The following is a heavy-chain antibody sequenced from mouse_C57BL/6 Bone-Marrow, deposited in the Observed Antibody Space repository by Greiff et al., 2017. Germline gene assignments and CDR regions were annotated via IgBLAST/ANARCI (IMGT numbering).Heavy chain of an antibody. CDR3: AREVYYGYFFDY. CDR1: GYTFTSYW. Sequence: VQLQQPGAELVMPGASVKLSCTASGYTFTSYWMHWVKQRPGQGLEWIGEIDPSDSYTNYNQKFKGKSTLTVDKSSSTAYMQLSSLTSEDSAVYYCAREVYYGYFFDYWGQGTTLTVSS. CDR2: IDPSDSYT. J-gene: IGHJ2*01. V-gene: IGHV1-69*01. D-gene: IGHD2-2*01.